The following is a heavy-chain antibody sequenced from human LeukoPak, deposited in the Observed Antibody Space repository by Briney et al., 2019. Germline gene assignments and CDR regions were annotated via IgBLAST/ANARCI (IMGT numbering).Heavy chain of an antibody. CDR1: GFTFSSYA. J-gene: IGHJ4*02. D-gene: IGHD2-2*01. Sequence: PGGXLRLSCAASGFTFSSYAMSWVRQAQGKGLEGVSAISGSGGSTYYADSVKGRLTISRDNYKNTLYLQMKRLRDEDTAVYYCAGYCSSTSCYAFDYWGQGTLVTVSS. CDR2: ISGSGGST. CDR3: AGYCSSTSCYAFDY. V-gene: IGHV3-23*01.